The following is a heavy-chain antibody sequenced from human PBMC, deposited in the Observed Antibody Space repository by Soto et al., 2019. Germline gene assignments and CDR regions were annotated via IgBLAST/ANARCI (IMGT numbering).Heavy chain of an antibody. Sequence: QVQLQQWGAGLLKPSETLSLTCAVYGGSFSGYQWSWIRQTPGKGLEWIGEINDSGNINYNPSLKSRVTILLDTPKKQISLKLSSVTAADSAVYYCARGVILWFGELSRRGGYHYSMDVWGKGTTVTVSS. J-gene: IGHJ6*03. V-gene: IGHV4-34*01. D-gene: IGHD3-10*01. CDR2: INDSGNI. CDR3: ARGVILWFGELSRRGGYHYSMDV. CDR1: GGSFSGYQ.